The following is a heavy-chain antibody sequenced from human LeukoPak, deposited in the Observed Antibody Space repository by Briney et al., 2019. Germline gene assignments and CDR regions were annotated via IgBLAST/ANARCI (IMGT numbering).Heavy chain of an antibody. CDR2: INPYTGDT. V-gene: IGHV1-2*02. J-gene: IGHJ1*01. Sequence: ASVKVSCKASGYTLTGYYIHWVRQAPGQGLEWMGWINPYTGDTNSAQKFQGRVTMTRDTSIGTAYMELNRLRSDDTAVYYCARGSYDSSDFEYFHHWGQGTLVTVSS. CDR3: ARGSYDSSDFEYFHH. D-gene: IGHD3-22*01. CDR1: GYTLTGYY.